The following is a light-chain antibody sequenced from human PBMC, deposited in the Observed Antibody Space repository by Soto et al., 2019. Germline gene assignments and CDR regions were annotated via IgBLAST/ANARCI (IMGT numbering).Light chain of an antibody. CDR3: HKYNHAPT. CDR1: QAISSY. Sequence: DIQLTQSPSSLSASVGDRVTITCRASQAISSYLAWYQQKPGKVPELLIYATSTLQSGDPSRFSGSGSGTDFTLTTSSLQPEDVATYYCHKYNHAPTFGGGTKVEIK. CDR2: ATS. J-gene: IGKJ4*01. V-gene: IGKV1-27*01.